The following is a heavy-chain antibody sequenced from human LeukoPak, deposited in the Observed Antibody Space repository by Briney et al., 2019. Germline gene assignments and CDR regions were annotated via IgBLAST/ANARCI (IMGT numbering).Heavy chain of an antibody. J-gene: IGHJ6*03. V-gene: IGHV1-69*06. CDR3: ARGGDDYYYYYMDV. D-gene: IGHD3-16*01. Sequence: ASVKVSCKASGGTFSSYAISWVRQAPGQGLEWMGGIIPIFGTANYAQKFQGRATITADKSTSTAYMELSSLRSEDTAVYYCARGGDDYYYYYMDVWGKGTTVTVSS. CDR2: IIPIFGTA. CDR1: GGTFSSYA.